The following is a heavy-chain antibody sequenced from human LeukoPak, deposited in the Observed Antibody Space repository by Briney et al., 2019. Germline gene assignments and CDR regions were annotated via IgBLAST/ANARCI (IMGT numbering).Heavy chain of an antibody. V-gene: IGHV3-30*02. CDR2: IRYDESNQ. CDR3: AKDSSKWAFDY. Sequence: PGGSLRLSCAASGFTFSSYGMHWVRQAPGKGLEWVAFIRYDESNQYYADSVKGRLTISRDNSKNTLYLQMNSLRPEDTALYYCAKDSSKWAFDYWGQGTLVTVSS. J-gene: IGHJ4*02. CDR1: GFTFSSYG. D-gene: IGHD1-26*01.